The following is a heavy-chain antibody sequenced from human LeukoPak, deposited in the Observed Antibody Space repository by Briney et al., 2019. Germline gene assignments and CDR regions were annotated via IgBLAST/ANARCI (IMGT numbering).Heavy chain of an antibody. J-gene: IGHJ3*02. CDR3: ARQGGFYDNRGYNDAFDI. CDR2: IDPSDSYT. V-gene: IGHV5-10-1*01. D-gene: IGHD3-22*01. CDR1: GYRFTTYW. Sequence: PGESLKISCKASGYRFTTYWISWVRQMPGKGLEWMGRIDPSDSYTNYSPSFQGHVTISVDKSISTAYLQWSSLKASDTAMYYCARQGGFYDNRGYNDAFDIWGQGTVVTVSS.